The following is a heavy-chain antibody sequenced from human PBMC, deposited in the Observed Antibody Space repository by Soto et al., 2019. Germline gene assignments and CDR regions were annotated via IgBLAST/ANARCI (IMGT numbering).Heavy chain of an antibody. CDR1: GFTLSNYD. D-gene: IGHD2-8*01. J-gene: IGHJ4*02. CDR3: AKRDCTCDFGAPAFVY. Sequence: EVQLLESGGGSVQSGGSLRLSCAATGFTLSNYDMTWVRQAPGKGLEWVSSIRGSGANTYYADSVKGRFTISRDLSKNTLYLEMNSLRVDDTAVYYCAKRDCTCDFGAPAFVYWGQGTLVSVSS. V-gene: IGHV3-23*01. CDR2: IRGSGANT.